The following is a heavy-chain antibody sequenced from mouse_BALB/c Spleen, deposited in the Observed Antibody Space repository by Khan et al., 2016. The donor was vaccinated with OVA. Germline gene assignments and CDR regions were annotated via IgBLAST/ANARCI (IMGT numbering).Heavy chain of an antibody. D-gene: IGHD2-3*01. CDR3: PRSIHLDFDN. J-gene: IGHJ2*01. CDR1: GFNIKDYY. Sequence: VRLQQSGTELVRPGALVRLSCTASGFNIKDYYIHWVKQRPDKGLEWIGWIDPENGKTIYDPKFQGKASITADTSSNTVYLQLISLTSEDTAVYYMPRSIHLDFDNWGQGTTLTGSS. CDR2: IDPENGKT. V-gene: IGHV14-1*02.